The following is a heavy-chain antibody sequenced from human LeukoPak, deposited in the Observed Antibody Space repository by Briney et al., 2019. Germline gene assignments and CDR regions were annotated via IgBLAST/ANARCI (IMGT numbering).Heavy chain of an antibody. V-gene: IGHV4-38-2*01. CDR3: VCRGYSGDDPIDY. Sequence: PSETLSLTCAVSGYSISSGYYWGWIRQPPGKGLEWIGSIYHSGSTYYNPSLKSRVIISVDTSKNQFSLKLSSVTAADTAVYYCVCRGYSGDDPIDYWGQGTLVTVSS. D-gene: IGHD5-12*01. CDR1: GYSISSGYY. CDR2: IYHSGST. J-gene: IGHJ4*02.